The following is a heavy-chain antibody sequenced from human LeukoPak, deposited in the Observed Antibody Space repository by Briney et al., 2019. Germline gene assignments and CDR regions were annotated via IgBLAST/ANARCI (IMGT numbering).Heavy chain of an antibody. V-gene: IGHV3-30*02. CDR1: GFTFSNYG. CDR2: IRYDGSNT. D-gene: IGHD1-1*01. Sequence: GGSLRLSCAASGFTFSNYGMHWVRQAPGKRLEWVAFIRYDGSNTYYADSVKGRFTISRDNSKNTLYLQMNSLRAEDTAVYYCAGNAQIDTKKAFDIWGQGTMVTVSS. J-gene: IGHJ3*02. CDR3: AGNAQIDTKKAFDI.